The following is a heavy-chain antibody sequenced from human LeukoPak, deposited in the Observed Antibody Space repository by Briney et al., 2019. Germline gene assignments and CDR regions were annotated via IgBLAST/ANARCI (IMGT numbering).Heavy chain of an antibody. CDR2: INTNTGNP. Sequence: ASVKVSCKASGYTFTSSALNWVGQAPGQGLEWMGWINTNTGNPTYAQGFTGRFVFSLDTSVSTAYLHISSLEAEDTAIYYCATDLKKGDSGCFDYWGQGTLVTVSS. CDR3: ATDLKKGDSGCFDY. J-gene: IGHJ4*02. V-gene: IGHV7-4-1*02. CDR1: GYTFTSSA. D-gene: IGHD6-19*01.